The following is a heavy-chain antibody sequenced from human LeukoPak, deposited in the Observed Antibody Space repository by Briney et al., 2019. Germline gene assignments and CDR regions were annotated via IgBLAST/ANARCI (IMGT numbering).Heavy chain of an antibody. CDR1: GFTFSSYS. CDR3: ARPDYDILTGYSKFDY. J-gene: IGHJ4*02. V-gene: IGHV3-21*01. Sequence: GGSLRLSCAASGFTFSSYSMNWVRQAPGKGLEWVSSISSSSSYIYYADSVKGRFTISRDNAKNSLYLQMNSLRAQDTAVYYCARPDYDILTGYSKFDYWGQGTLVTVSS. CDR2: ISSSSSYI. D-gene: IGHD3-9*01.